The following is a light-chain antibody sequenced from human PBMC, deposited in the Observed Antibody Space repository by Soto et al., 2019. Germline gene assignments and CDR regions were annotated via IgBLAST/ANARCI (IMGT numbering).Light chain of an antibody. Sequence: QSALTQPASVSGSPGQSIPISCTGTSSDIGAYNYVSWYQQYPGKAPTLMIYGVTNRPSGVSNRFSGSKTGNTASLTISGLQSEDEADYYCFSHRSGDSHVFGTGTKVTVL. CDR3: FSHRSGDSHV. CDR2: GVT. V-gene: IGLV2-14*01. CDR1: SSDIGAYNY. J-gene: IGLJ1*01.